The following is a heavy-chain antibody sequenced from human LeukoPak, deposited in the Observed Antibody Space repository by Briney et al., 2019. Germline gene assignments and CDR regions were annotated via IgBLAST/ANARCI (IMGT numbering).Heavy chain of an antibody. V-gene: IGHV3-30*18. CDR1: GFTFSTYC. D-gene: IGHD1-26*01. Sequence: PAGSLTLTYAVSGFTFSTYCMHWVRQAPGKGLEWIAVISSDGSDKYYTDSVTGRFTSSRDNAKDTLYLQMSSLRADDTALYYCAKERLGATTPNPDYWGQGTLVTVSS. CDR3: AKERLGATTPNPDY. CDR2: ISSDGSDK. J-gene: IGHJ4*02.